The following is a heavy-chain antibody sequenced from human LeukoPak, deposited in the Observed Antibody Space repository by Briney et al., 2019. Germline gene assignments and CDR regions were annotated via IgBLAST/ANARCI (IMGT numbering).Heavy chain of an antibody. V-gene: IGHV3-7*01. CDR2: IKQDGSEK. CDR3: ARGNYYENSGYWVLSAFDI. J-gene: IGHJ3*02. Sequence: GGSLRLSCAASGFTFSTYWMTWVRQAPGKGLEWVANIKQDGSEKYYVDSVKGRFTISRDNARTSLYLQMNSLRAEDTAVYYCARGNYYENSGYWVLSAFDIWGQGTMVTVSS. CDR1: GFTFSTYW. D-gene: IGHD3-22*01.